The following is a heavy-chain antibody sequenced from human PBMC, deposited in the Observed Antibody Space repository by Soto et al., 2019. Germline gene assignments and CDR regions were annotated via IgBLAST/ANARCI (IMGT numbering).Heavy chain of an antibody. CDR3: AREPRGYYDSSGYYYFDY. CDR1: GGTFSSYA. J-gene: IGHJ4*02. D-gene: IGHD3-22*01. Sequence: SVKVSCKASGGTFSSYAISWVRQAPGQGLEWMGGIIPIFGTANYAQKFQGRVTITADESTSTAYMELSSLRSEDTAVYYCAREPRGYYDSSGYYYFDYWGQGTLVTVSS. CDR2: IIPIFGTA. V-gene: IGHV1-69*13.